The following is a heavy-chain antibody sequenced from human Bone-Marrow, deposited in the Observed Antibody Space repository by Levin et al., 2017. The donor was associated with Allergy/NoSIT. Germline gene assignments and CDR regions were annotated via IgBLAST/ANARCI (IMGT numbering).Heavy chain of an antibody. V-gene: IGHV3-21*01. Sequence: ETLSLTCVASGITFSTYAMTWVRQAPGKGLEWVSSISGTASDIYYADSVKGRFTISRDNTKDSVYLEMSGLRAEDTAFYYCTREPDYGDFAGNYWGQGTLVTVSS. CDR3: TREPDYGDFAGNY. J-gene: IGHJ4*02. CDR1: GITFSTYA. D-gene: IGHD4-17*01. CDR2: ISGTASDI.